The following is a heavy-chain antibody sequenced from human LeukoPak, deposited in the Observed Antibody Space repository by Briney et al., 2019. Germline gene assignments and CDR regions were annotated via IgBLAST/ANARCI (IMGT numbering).Heavy chain of an antibody. V-gene: IGHV4-59*01. Sequence: SETLSLTCTVSGGSISSYYWSWIRQPPGKGLEWIGYIYYSGSTNYNPSLKSRVTISLDTSKNQFSLKLSSVTAADTAVYYCVRVLRDGYTLLFDYWGQGPRVTVS. J-gene: IGHJ4*02. CDR2: IYYSGST. CDR3: VRVLRDGYTLLFDY. D-gene: IGHD5-24*01. CDR1: GGSISSYY.